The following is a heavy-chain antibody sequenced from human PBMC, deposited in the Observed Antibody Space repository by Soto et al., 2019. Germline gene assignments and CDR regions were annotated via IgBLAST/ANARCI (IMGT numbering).Heavy chain of an antibody. V-gene: IGHV1-2*02. CDR1: GYTFTDFY. Sequence: QEQLVQSGTEVKKPGASVTVSCTSSGYTFTDFYLHWLRQAPGQGLEWVGWINPKTGDTKSSQKFQGRVTMSRDTSVSTAYIELTSLTSDDTAMYYCATGTNGTTGWYHPWGQGTRGTVSS. D-gene: IGHD1-1*01. J-gene: IGHJ5*02. CDR3: ATGTNGTTGWYHP. CDR2: INPKTGDT.